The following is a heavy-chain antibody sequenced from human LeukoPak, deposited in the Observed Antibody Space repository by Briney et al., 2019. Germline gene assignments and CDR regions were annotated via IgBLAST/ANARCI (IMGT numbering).Heavy chain of an antibody. CDR3: AKAMDFYYYYYMDV. V-gene: IGHV3-30*02. D-gene: IGHD3-10*01. J-gene: IGHJ6*03. CDR1: GFTFSNFG. Sequence: GGSLRLSCGASGFTFSNFGMHWVRQAPGKGLEWVSFIRYDGSNKYYADSVKGRFTISRDNSKNTLYLQMNSLRAEDTAVYYCAKAMDFYYYYYMDVWGKGTTVTVSS. CDR2: IRYDGSNK.